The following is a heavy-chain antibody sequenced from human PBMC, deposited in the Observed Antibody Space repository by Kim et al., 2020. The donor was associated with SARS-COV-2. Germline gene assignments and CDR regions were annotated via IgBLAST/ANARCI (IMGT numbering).Heavy chain of an antibody. CDR2: IYYSGST. D-gene: IGHD3-22*01. J-gene: IGHJ4*02. Sequence: SETLSLTCNVSGGSISSGGYYWSSIRQHPGKGLEWIGYIYYSGSTYYNPSLKSRVTISVDTSKNQFSLKLSSVTAADTAVYYCARGQGLITMIVVVVGAFDYWGQGTLVTVSS. V-gene: IGHV4-31*03. CDR3: ARGQGLITMIVVVVGAFDY. CDR1: GGSISSGGYY.